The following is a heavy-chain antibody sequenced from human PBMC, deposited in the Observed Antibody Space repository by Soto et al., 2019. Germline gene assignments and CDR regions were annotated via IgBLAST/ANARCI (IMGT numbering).Heavy chain of an antibody. CDR2: IKQDGSEK. V-gene: IGHV3-7*01. CDR1: GFTFSSYW. Sequence: EVQLVESGGGLVQPGGSLRLSCAASGFTFSSYWMSWVRRAPGKGLEWVANIKQDGSEKYYVDSVKGRFTISRDNAKNSLYLQMNSLRAEDTAVYYCARPLFYGDNGEWGQGTLVTVSS. D-gene: IGHD4-17*01. CDR3: ARPLFYGDNGE. J-gene: IGHJ4*02.